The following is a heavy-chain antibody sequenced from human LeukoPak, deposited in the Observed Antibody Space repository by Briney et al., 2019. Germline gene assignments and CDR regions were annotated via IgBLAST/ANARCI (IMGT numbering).Heavy chain of an antibody. CDR2: IYSGGST. J-gene: IGHJ6*02. V-gene: IGHV3-66*01. D-gene: IGHD3-10*01. CDR1: GFTVSSNY. Sequence: GGSLRLSCAASGFTVSSNYMSWVRQAPGKGLEWGSVIYSGGSTYYADSVKGRFTISRDNSKNTLYLQMNSLRAEDTAVYYCRALLWFGELYGMDVWGQGTTVTVSS. CDR3: RALLWFGELYGMDV.